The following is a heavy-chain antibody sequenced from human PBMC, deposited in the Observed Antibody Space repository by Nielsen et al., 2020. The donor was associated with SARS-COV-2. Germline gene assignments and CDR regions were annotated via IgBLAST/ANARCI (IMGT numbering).Heavy chain of an antibody. V-gene: IGHV3-7*01. J-gene: IGHJ4*02. CDR1: GFTFSSYW. Sequence: GESLKISCAASGFTFSSYWMSWVRQAPGKGLEWVANIKQDGSEKYYVDSVKGRFTISRDNSKNTLYLQMNSLRAEDTAVYYCARDHGIATTDTPTDYWGQGTLVTVSS. D-gene: IGHD6-13*01. CDR2: IKQDGSEK. CDR3: ARDHGIATTDTPTDY.